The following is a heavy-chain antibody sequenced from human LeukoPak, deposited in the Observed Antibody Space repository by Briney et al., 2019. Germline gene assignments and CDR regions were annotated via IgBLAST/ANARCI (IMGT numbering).Heavy chain of an antibody. D-gene: IGHD2-2*01. Sequence: ASETLSLTCTVSGASITSYFWSWIRQPPGKGLEWIAYMYYSGNTNYNPSLKSRVIISVDKSKSQLSLNLSSVTAADTAVYYCARDTRGAFDLWGQGTMVTVSS. V-gene: IGHV4-59*01. J-gene: IGHJ3*01. CDR1: GASITSYF. CDR2: MYYSGNT. CDR3: ARDTRGAFDL.